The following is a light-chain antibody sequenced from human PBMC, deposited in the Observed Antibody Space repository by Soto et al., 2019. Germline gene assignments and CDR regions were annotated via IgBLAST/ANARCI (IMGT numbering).Light chain of an antibody. V-gene: IGKV3-15*01. Sequence: VMTQSPATLSVSPGDRATLSCRASQSVEDDVAWYQQRPGQAPRLLISGATARATDVPARFSGSGSGTDFTLTSNSLQSDDVAVYYCQQYNTWPLVFGGGNKVEL. J-gene: IGKJ4*01. CDR2: GAT. CDR3: QQYNTWPLV. CDR1: QSVEDD.